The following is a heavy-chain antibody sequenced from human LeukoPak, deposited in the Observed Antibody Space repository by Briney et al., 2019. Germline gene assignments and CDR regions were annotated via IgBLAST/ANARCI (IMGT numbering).Heavy chain of an antibody. CDR3: AKDYFWSGLNYFDC. CDR1: GFTFSSYG. D-gene: IGHD3-3*01. V-gene: IGHV3-30*18. Sequence: GGSLRLSCAASGFTFSSYGMHWVRQAPGKGLEWVAVISYDGSNKYYADSVKGRFTISRDNSKNTLYLQMNSLRAEDTAVYYCAKDYFWSGLNYFDCWGQGTLVTVSS. J-gene: IGHJ4*02. CDR2: ISYDGSNK.